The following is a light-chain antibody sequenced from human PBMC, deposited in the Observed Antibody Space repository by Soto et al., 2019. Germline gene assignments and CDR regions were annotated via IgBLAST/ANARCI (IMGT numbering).Light chain of an antibody. CDR2: DAS. J-gene: IGKJ1*01. V-gene: IGKV3D-20*02. Sequence: EIVLTQSPGTLSLYTGERATLSCRASQSVSSSYLAWYQQKPGQAPRLLIYDASNRATGVSARFSGSGYGTDFTLTISSLEPDDFAVYYCHQRSSWPRGTFGQGSMVDIK. CDR3: HQRSSWPRGT. CDR1: QSVSSSY.